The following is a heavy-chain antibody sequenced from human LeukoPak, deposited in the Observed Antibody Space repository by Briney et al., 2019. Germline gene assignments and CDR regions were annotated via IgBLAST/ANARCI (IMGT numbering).Heavy chain of an antibody. J-gene: IGHJ4*02. V-gene: IGHV3-74*01. D-gene: IGHD3/OR15-3a*01. Sequence: PGGSLRLSCAASGFXFSSYWIHWVRQAPGKGLVWVSRINSDGSSTSYADSVKGRFTISRDNAKKTLYLQMNSLRAEDTAVYYCARGDYYLDYWGQGTLVTVSS. CDR2: INSDGSST. CDR1: GFXFSSYW. CDR3: ARGDYYLDY.